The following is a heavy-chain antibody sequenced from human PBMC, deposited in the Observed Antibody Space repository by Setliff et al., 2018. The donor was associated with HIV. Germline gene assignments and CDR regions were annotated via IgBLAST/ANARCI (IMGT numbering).Heavy chain of an antibody. CDR1: GYTFSRYA. J-gene: IGHJ3*02. CDR2: INASNGNT. Sequence: ASVKVSCKASGYTFSRYAMHWVRQAPGQRLEWMGWINASNGNTKYSQKFQGRVSIARDTSASTAYMELSSLRSEDTAVYYCARDRGVYCISSSCYSPVDAFDIWGQGTMVTVSS. V-gene: IGHV1-3*01. CDR3: ARDRGVYCISSSCYSPVDAFDI. D-gene: IGHD2-2*01.